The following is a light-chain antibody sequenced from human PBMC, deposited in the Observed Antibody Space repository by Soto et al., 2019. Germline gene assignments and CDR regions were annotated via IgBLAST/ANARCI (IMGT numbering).Light chain of an antibody. Sequence: EIVLRQSQATMFSFPGNGVPLPGRASQCINTNLAWYQHRPGQAPRLLIYQTSLRAAGIPARFSASGPGTDFTLTISDVQPEDFALYYCHQRRSWPRTFGQGTRLEIK. CDR3: HQRRSWPRT. CDR2: QTS. V-gene: IGKV3D-11*01. CDR1: QCINTN. J-gene: IGKJ5*01.